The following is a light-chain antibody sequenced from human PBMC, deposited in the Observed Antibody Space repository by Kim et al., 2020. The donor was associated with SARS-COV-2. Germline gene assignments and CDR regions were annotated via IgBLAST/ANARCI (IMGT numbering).Light chain of an antibody. CDR1: QSANSN. V-gene: IGKV3-15*01. CDR2: AIS. J-gene: IGKJ3*01. CDR3: QQYNNWPPT. Sequence: VSQGESVTLSCRASQSANSNLAWYQQKPGQAPRLLIYAISTRATGIAARFSGSGSGTEFTLTISSLQSEDFAVYFCQQYNNWPPTFGPGTKVDIK.